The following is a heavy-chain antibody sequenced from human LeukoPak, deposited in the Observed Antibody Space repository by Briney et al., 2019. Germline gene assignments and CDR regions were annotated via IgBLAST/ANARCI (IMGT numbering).Heavy chain of an antibody. CDR3: ARGRWFGVEMYYMDV. CDR2: IYHSGST. Sequence: TSETLSLTCTVSGGSISSGGYYWSWIRQPPGKGLEWIGYIYHSGSTYYNPSLKSRVTISVDRSKNQFSLKLSSVTAADTAVYYCARGRWFGVEMYYMDVWGKGTTVTVSS. J-gene: IGHJ6*03. V-gene: IGHV4-30-2*01. CDR1: GGSISSGGYY. D-gene: IGHD3-10*01.